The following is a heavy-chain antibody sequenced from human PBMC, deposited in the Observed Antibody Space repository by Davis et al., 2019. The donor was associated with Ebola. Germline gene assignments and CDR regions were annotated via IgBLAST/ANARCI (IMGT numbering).Heavy chain of an antibody. CDR1: GGSISSSNW. CDR2: IYHSGST. CDR3: ARDPYGDYDRVGNY. Sequence: SETLSLTCAVSGGSISSSNWWSWVRQPPGKGLEWIGEIYHSGSTNYNPSLKSRVTISVDTSKNQFSLKLSSVTAADTAVYYCARDPYGDYDRVGNYWGQGTLVTVSS. J-gene: IGHJ4*02. D-gene: IGHD4-17*01. V-gene: IGHV4-4*02.